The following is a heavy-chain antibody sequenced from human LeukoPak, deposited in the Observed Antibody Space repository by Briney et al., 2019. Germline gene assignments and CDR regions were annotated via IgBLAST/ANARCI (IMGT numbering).Heavy chain of an antibody. V-gene: IGHV4-61*02. Sequence: PSQTLSLTCTVSGGSISSGSYYWGWIRQPAGKGLEWIGRIYTSGSTNYNPSLKSRVTISVDTPKNQFSLKLSSVTAADTAVYYCATTGRTRLGSHYWGQGTLVTVSS. CDR3: ATTGRTRLGSHY. D-gene: IGHD3-10*01. CDR2: IYTSGST. J-gene: IGHJ4*02. CDR1: GGSISSGSYY.